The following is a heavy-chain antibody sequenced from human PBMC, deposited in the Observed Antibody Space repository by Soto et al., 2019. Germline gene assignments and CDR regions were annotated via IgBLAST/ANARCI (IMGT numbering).Heavy chain of an antibody. CDR2: ISPSGGST. J-gene: IGHJ4*02. V-gene: IGHV1-46*01. CDR3: AREQLEYCSSASCSN. D-gene: IGHD2-2*01. CDR1: GYTFTSYY. Sequence: QVQLVQSGAEVKKPGASVKVSCKASGYTFTSYYMHWVRQAPGQGLEWMGIISPSGGSTSYEQKFHGRVTMTRDKSRSKVYMELSRLRYEDTAVYSCAREQLEYCSSASCSNWGQGTLVTVSS.